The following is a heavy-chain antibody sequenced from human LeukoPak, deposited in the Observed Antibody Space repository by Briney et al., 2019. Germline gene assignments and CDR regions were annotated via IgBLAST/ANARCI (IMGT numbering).Heavy chain of an antibody. Sequence: ASVKVSCKASGYTFTSYYIHLVRQAPGQGFEWMAIINPSDGSTTNSQKFQGRVTMTRDTSTSTVYMELSSLRSEDTAVYYCARQSRYYYDSSGYHNNWFDPWGQGTLVTVSS. CDR2: INPSDGST. D-gene: IGHD3-22*01. CDR1: GYTFTSYY. J-gene: IGHJ5*02. V-gene: IGHV1-46*01. CDR3: ARQSRYYYDSSGYHNNWFDP.